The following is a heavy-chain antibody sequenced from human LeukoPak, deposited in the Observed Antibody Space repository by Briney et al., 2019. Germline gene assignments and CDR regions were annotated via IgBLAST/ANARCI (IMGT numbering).Heavy chain of an antibody. CDR2: ISSGSNYI. CDR1: GFTFSSYS. Sequence: GSLRLSCAASGFTFSSYSMVWVRQAPGKGLEWVSSISSGSNYIYYADSVKGRFTISRDNARTSLYLQMNSLRAEGTAVYYCARDKAQDSVYYGMDVWGQGTTVTVSS. J-gene: IGHJ6*02. CDR3: ARDKAQDSVYYGMDV. D-gene: IGHD6-6*01. V-gene: IGHV3-21*06.